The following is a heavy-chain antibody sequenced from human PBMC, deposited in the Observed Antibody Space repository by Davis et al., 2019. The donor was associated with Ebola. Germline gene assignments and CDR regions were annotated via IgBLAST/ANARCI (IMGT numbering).Heavy chain of an antibody. Sequence: GESLKISCAASGFTFSSYGMHWVRQAPGKGLEWVAVISYDGSNKYYADSVKGRFTISRDNAKNSLYLQMNSLRAEDTAVYYCAREMNYDYVWGSYRLYYFDYWGQGTLVTVSS. CDR3: AREMNYDYVWGSYRLYYFDY. J-gene: IGHJ4*02. D-gene: IGHD3-16*02. CDR2: ISYDGSNK. CDR1: GFTFSSYG. V-gene: IGHV3-30*03.